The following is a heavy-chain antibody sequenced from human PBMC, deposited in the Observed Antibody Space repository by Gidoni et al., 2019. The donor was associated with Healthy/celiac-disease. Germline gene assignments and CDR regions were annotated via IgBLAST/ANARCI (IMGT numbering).Heavy chain of an antibody. CDR1: GGSISSYY. D-gene: IGHD3-16*01. V-gene: IGHV4-59*08. J-gene: IGHJ6*02. Sequence: QVQLQESGPGLVKPSDTLSLTCTASGGSISSYYWSWIRQPPGKGLEWIGYIYYSGSTHYNPSLKSRVTISVDTSKNQFSLKLSSVTAADTAVYYCARAVGGRDVWGQGTTVTVSS. CDR3: ARAVGGRDV. CDR2: IYYSGST.